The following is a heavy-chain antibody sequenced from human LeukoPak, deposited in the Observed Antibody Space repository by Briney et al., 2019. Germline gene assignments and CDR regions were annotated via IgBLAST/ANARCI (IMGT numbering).Heavy chain of an antibody. D-gene: IGHD3-10*01. V-gene: IGHV1-18*01. CDR2: ISAYNGNT. CDR3: ATVLWQNWFDP. J-gene: IGHJ5*02. Sequence: ASVKVSCKASGYTFTSYGISWVRQAPGQGLEWMGWISAYNGNTNYAQKLQGRVTMTEDTSTDTAYMELSSLRSEDTAVYYCATVLWQNWFDPWGQGTLVTVSS. CDR1: GYTFTSYG.